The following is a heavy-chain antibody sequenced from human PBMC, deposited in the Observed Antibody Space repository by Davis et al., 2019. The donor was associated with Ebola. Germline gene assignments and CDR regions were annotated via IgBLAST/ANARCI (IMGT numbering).Heavy chain of an antibody. CDR3: ARDLITMVQGAYPYYYYYYGMDV. CDR1: GFTFSSYG. D-gene: IGHD3-10*01. CDR2: IWYDGSNK. Sequence: PGGSLRLSCAASGFTFSSYGMHWVRQAPGKGLEWVAVIWYDGSNKYYADSVKGRFTISRDNSKNTLYLQMNSLRAEDTAVYYCARDLITMVQGAYPYYYYYYGMDVWGQGTTVTVSS. J-gene: IGHJ6*02. V-gene: IGHV3-33*08.